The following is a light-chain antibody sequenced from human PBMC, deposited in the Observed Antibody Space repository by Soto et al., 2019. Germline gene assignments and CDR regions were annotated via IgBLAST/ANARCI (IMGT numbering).Light chain of an antibody. CDR2: DAS. CDR1: QSVRSRY. CDR3: QQYGSSVT. V-gene: IGKV3-20*01. J-gene: IGKJ4*01. Sequence: DIVLTQSPGTLSLSPGERATLSCRASQSVRSRYLAWYQQKAGQAPRLLIYDASRRATGIPDRFSGSGSGTDFTLTISRLEPEDFAVYYCQQYGSSVTFCGVTKVEIK.